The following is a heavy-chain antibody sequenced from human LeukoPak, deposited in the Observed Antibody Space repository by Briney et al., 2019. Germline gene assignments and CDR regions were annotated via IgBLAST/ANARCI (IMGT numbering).Heavy chain of an antibody. CDR1: GGSISSGGYS. Sequence: SETLSLTCAVSGGSISSGGYSWSWIRQPPGKGLEWSGYIYHSGITYYNPSLKSRVTISVDTSKNQFSLKLSSVTAADTAVYYCARGVDVLRYFDENWFDPWGQGTLVTVSS. J-gene: IGHJ5*02. CDR3: ARGVDVLRYFDENWFDP. CDR2: IYHSGIT. D-gene: IGHD3-9*01. V-gene: IGHV4-30-2*01.